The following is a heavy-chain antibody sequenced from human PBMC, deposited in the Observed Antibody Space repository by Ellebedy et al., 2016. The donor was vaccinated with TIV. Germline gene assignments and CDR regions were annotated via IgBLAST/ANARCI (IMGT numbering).Heavy chain of an antibody. D-gene: IGHD4-17*01. CDR1: GFTFSNYN. CDR3: ARKVPTPTTVPPNWYFDL. CDR2: ISTSSSYI. Sequence: PGGSLRLSCVASGFTFSNYNMNWVRQSPGKGLEWVSSISTSSSYIYYAGSVKGRFTISRDNAKDSLYLQMNSLRAEDTAVYYCARKVPTPTTVPPNWYFDLWGRGTLVTVSS. J-gene: IGHJ2*01. V-gene: IGHV3-21*01.